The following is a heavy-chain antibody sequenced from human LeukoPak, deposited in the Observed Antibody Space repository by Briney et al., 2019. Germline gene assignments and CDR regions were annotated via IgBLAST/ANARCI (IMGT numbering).Heavy chain of an antibody. D-gene: IGHD3-9*01. CDR2: IIPIFGSA. CDR3: ARGTFVIRYFDWLFHSHGMDV. J-gene: IGHJ6*02. CDR1: GGTFSSYA. V-gene: IGHV1-69*13. Sequence: GASVKVSCKASGGTFSSYAISWVRLAPGQGLEWMGGIIPIFGSANYAQKFQGRVTITADESTSTAYMELSSLRSEDTAVYYCARGTFVIRYFDWLFHSHGMDVWGQGTTVTVSS.